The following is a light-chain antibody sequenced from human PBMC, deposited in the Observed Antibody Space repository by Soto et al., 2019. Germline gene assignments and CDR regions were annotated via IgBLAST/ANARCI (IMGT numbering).Light chain of an antibody. CDR3: QQCYNWPPLT. CDR2: DAS. J-gene: IGKJ4*01. Sequence: EIVLTQSPATLSLSPGERATLSCRASQSVSSYLAWYQQKPGQAPRLLSYDASNRATGIPARFSGSGSGTDFTLTISSLEPEDSAVYYCQQCYNWPPLTFGGGTKVDIK. V-gene: IGKV3-11*01. CDR1: QSVSSY.